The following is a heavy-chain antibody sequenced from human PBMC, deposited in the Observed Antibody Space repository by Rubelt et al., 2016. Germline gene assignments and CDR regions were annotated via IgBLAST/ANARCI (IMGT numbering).Heavy chain of an antibody. V-gene: IGHV4-39*07. CDR3: ARGTDSSGWSVDY. Sequence: QLQLQESGPGLVKPSETLSLTCTVSGGSISSSSYYWGWIRQPPGKGLEWIGSIYYSGSTYYNPSLKSRVTRSVETSKNQFSLRRGSVTAAETAVYYGARGTDSSGWSVDYWGQGTLVTVSS. D-gene: IGHD6-19*01. CDR2: IYYSGST. J-gene: IGHJ4*02. CDR1: GGSISSSSYY.